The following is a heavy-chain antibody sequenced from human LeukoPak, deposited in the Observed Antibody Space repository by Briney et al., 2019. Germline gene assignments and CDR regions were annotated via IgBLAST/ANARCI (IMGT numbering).Heavy chain of an antibody. D-gene: IGHD2-15*01. V-gene: IGHV3-21*01. CDR2: IRSSSSYI. CDR1: GFTFSSYS. J-gene: IGHJ2*01. Sequence: GGSLRLSCAASGFTFSSYSMSWVRQAPGKGLEWVSSIRSSSSYIYYADSVKGRFTISRDNARNSLYLQMNSLRAEDTAVYYCARDGLAAATLHWCFDLWGRGTLVTVFS. CDR3: ARDGLAAATLHWCFDL.